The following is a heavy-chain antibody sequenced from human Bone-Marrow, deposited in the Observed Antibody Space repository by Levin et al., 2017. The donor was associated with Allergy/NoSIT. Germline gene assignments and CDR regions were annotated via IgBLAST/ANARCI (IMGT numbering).Heavy chain of an antibody. V-gene: IGHV4-31*03. J-gene: IGHJ3*01. Sequence: SETLSLTCTVSGGSISSGVYFWSWIRQLPGKGLEWIGYVSYSGITFYNQSLKSRVTISGDTSKNLFSMNLSSVTAADTAVYYCARGITVFGVVLAVNDAFDLWGQGTMVTVSS. CDR2: VSYSGIT. CDR1: GGSISSGVYF. D-gene: IGHD3-3*01. CDR3: ARGITVFGVVLAVNDAFDL.